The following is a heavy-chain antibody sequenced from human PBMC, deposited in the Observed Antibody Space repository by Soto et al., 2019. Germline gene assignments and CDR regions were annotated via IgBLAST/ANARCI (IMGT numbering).Heavy chain of an antibody. D-gene: IGHD6-13*01. CDR2: IYYSGST. Sequence: SETLSLTCTVSGGSISSYYWSWIRQPPGRGLEWIGYIYYSGSTNYNPSLKSRVTISVDTSKNQFSLKLSSVTAADTTVYYCARVNKSAAGTGPMVYWGQGTLVTVSS. V-gene: IGHV4-59*01. CDR1: GGSISSYY. J-gene: IGHJ4*02. CDR3: ARVNKSAAGTGPMVY.